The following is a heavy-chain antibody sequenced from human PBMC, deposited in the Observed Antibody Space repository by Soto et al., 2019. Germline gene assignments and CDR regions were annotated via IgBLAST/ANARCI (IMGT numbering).Heavy chain of an antibody. D-gene: IGHD6-13*01. V-gene: IGHV1-2*04. CDR3: AREEGSSWWGYNWSDP. J-gene: IGHJ5*02. CDR1: GYTFTGYY. Sequence: QVQLVQSGAEVKKPGASVKVSCKASGYTFTGYYMHWVRQAPGQGLEWMGWINPNSGGTNYAQKFQGWVTMTRDTSISTAYMELSRLRSDDTAVYYCAREEGSSWWGYNWSDPWGQGTLVTVSS. CDR2: INPNSGGT.